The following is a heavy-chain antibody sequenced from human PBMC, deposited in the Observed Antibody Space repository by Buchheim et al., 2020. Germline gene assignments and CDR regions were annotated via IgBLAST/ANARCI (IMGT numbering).Heavy chain of an antibody. CDR3: ARIVVVTAIHETIYYYYGMDV. CDR2: IYYSGST. J-gene: IGHJ6*02. Sequence: QLQLQESGPGLVKPSETLSLTCTVSGGSISSSSYYWGWIRQPPGKGLEWIGSIYYSGSTYYNPSLKSRVTISVDTSKNQFSLKLSSVTAADTAVYYCARIVVVTAIHETIYYYYGMDVWGQGTT. CDR1: GGSISSSSYY. D-gene: IGHD2-21*02. V-gene: IGHV4-39*01.